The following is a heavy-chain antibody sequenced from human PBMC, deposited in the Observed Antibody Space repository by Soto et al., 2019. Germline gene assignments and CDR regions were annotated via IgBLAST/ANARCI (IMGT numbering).Heavy chain of an antibody. CDR1: GGFVSSGSYY. CDR2: MSHSGGT. V-gene: IGHV4-34*01. D-gene: IGHD1-1*01. J-gene: IGHJ3*02. Sequence: QVQLQQWGAGLLKPSETLSLTCAVYGGFVSSGSYYWSWIRQPPGKGLEWIGEMSHSGGTHFNPSLMSRVTISVDTSKNQFSLKMSSVTAADTVLYYCARVERGTATTVVDAFDIWGPGTMVTVSS. CDR3: ARVERGTATTVVDAFDI.